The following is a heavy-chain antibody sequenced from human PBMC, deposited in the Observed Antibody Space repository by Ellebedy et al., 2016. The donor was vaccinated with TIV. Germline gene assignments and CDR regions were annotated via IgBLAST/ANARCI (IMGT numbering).Heavy chain of an antibody. CDR2: IYTYGSST. CDR3: ARDDDPNSGYDPYYYFDL. CDR1: GFTFSRYW. V-gene: IGHV3-74*01. J-gene: IGHJ2*01. Sequence: GESLKISCAASGFTFSRYWMHWVRQAPGKGLEWVSRIYTYGSSTNYADSVKGRFTISRDNAKNTLYLQMNSLRAEDTAVYYCARDDDPNSGYDPYYYFDLWGRGTLVTVSS. D-gene: IGHD5-12*01.